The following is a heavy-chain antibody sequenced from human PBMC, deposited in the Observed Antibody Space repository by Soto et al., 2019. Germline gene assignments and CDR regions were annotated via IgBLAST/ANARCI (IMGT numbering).Heavy chain of an antibody. CDR2: IYHSGST. Sequence: ICGGSISSNNWWSWVRQPPGKGLEWIGEIYHSGSTNYNPSLKSRVTISLDKSKNQFSLNLSSVTAADTAVYYCARSTVTEDYWGQGTLVTVSS. CDR1: GGSISSNNW. J-gene: IGHJ4*02. CDR3: ARSTVTEDY. D-gene: IGHD4-17*01. V-gene: IGHV4-4*02.